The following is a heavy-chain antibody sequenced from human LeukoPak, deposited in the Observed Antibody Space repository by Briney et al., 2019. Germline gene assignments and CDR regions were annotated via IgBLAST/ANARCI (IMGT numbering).Heavy chain of an antibody. CDR3: ARAGYSSGWYADNFDY. CDR2: IYYSGST. CDR1: GGSISSGGYY. D-gene: IGHD6-19*01. V-gene: IGHV4-31*03. J-gene: IGHJ4*02. Sequence: PSETLSLTCTVSGGSISSGGYYWSWIRQHPGKGLEWIGYIYYSGSTYYNPSLKSRVTISVDTSKNQFSLKLSSVTAADTAVYYCARAGYSSGWYADNFDYWGQGTLDTVSS.